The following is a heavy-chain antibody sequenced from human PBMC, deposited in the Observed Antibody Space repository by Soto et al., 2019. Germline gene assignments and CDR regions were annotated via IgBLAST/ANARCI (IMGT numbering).Heavy chain of an antibody. CDR1: GGTFSSYS. V-gene: IGHV1-69*01. CDR2: INPNVGTA. D-gene: IGHD1-26*01. Sequence: QVQLVQSEAEVKKPGSSVKVSCKASGGTFSSYSINWVRQAPGQGLEWMGEINPNVGTANYAQKFQGRGTITADESTSTAYMELSSLRSEDTAVYYCARDGGRHSGGIDYWGQGTLVTVSS. J-gene: IGHJ4*02. CDR3: ARDGGRHSGGIDY.